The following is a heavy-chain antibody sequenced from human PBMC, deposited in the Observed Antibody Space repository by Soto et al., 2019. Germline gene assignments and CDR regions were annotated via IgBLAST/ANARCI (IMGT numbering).Heavy chain of an antibody. CDR1: GFTFSSYA. J-gene: IGHJ6*01. V-gene: IGHV3-30-3*01. Sequence: QVQLVESGGGVVQPGRSLRLSCAASGFTFSSYAMHWVRQAPGKGLEWVAVISYDGSNKYYADSVKGRFTISRDNSKNTLYLQMNGLRAEDTAVYYCARWQLVLPAYYGMDVW. CDR3: ARWQLVLPAYYGMDV. D-gene: IGHD6-6*01. CDR2: ISYDGSNK.